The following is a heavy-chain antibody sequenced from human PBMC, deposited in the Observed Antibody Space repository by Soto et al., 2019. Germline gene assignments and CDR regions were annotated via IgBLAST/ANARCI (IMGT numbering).Heavy chain of an antibody. CDR2: LYYIGST. CDR1: VGSISSYY. J-gene: IGHJ6*04. CDR3: ARDGDTIFGGGPYYDGMAV. V-gene: IGHV4-59*01. Sequence: QVQLQESGPGLVKPSETLSLTCTVSVGSISSYYWSWIRQPPGKGLEWIGYLYYIGSTNYNPSLKSRVSISVDTSKIQFSLKLSSVTAADTAVYYCARDGDTIFGGGPYYDGMAVWRKGTTVTVSS. D-gene: IGHD3-3*01.